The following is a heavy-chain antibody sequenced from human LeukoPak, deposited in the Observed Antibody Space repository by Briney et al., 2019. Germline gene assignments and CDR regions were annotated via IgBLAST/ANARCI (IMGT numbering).Heavy chain of an antibody. V-gene: IGHV4-59*05. CDR2: IYYSGST. D-gene: IGHD3-10*01. CDR1: GDSISSYY. CDR3: ARYMVQGVSIDY. J-gene: IGHJ4*02. Sequence: SETLSLTCTVSGDSISSYYWNWIRQPPGKGLEWIGSIYYSGSTYYNPSLKSRVTISVDTSKNQFSLKLSSVTAADTAVYYCARYMVQGVSIDYWGQGTLVTVSS.